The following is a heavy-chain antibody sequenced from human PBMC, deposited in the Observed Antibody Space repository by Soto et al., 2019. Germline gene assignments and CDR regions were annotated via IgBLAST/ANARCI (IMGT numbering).Heavy chain of an antibody. V-gene: IGHV4-39*01. Sequence: PSETLSLTCTVSGGSISSCSYHWCWVRQPPGKGLECIGSVYCSGRTYYNPSLKSRVTISVDTSKNQFSLKLSSVTAADTAVYYCANTYYDILTGYHDAFDIWGQGTMVT. CDR1: GGSISSCSYH. CDR2: VYCSGRT. J-gene: IGHJ3*02. D-gene: IGHD3-9*01. CDR3: ANTYYDILTGYHDAFDI.